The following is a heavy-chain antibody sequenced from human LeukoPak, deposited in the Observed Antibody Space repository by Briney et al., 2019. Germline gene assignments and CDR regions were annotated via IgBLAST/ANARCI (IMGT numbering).Heavy chain of an antibody. CDR1: GGSFSGYY. J-gene: IGHJ4*02. CDR2: VNHSGST. Sequence: PSETLSLTCAVYGGSFSGYYWSWIRQPPGKGLEWIGEVNHSGSTNYNPSLKSRVTISVDTSKNQFSLKLSSVTAADTAVYYCAREGPLLWFGEPLDYWGQGTLVTVSS. CDR3: AREGPLLWFGEPLDY. D-gene: IGHD3-10*01. V-gene: IGHV4-34*01.